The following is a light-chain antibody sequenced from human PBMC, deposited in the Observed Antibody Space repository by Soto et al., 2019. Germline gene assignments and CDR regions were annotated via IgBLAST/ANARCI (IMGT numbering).Light chain of an antibody. CDR1: QSVSSSY. CDR2: DAS. CDR3: QQYGRSPRT. Sequence: EIVLTQSPGALSLSPGERGTLSCRASQSVSSSYLAWYQQKPGQAPRLLIYDASSMATGVPARFSGSGSGTDFTLTISRVEPEDFAVYYCQQYGRSPRTFGQGTKVEIK. J-gene: IGKJ1*01. V-gene: IGKV3-20*01.